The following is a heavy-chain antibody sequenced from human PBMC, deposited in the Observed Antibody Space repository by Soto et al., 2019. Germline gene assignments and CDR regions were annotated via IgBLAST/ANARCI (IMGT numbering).Heavy chain of an antibody. CDR2: FDPEDGET. Sequence: ASVKVSCKVSGYTLTELSMHWVRQAPGKGLEWMGGFDPEDGETIYAQKFQGRVTMTEDTSTDTAYMELSSLRSEDTAVYYCATGQLWFGESTNDYWGQGTLVTVSS. J-gene: IGHJ4*02. V-gene: IGHV1-24*01. D-gene: IGHD3-10*01. CDR3: ATGQLWFGESTNDY. CDR1: GYTLTELS.